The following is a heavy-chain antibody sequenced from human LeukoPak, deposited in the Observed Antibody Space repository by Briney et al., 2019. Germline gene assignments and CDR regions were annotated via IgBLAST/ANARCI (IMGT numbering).Heavy chain of an antibody. CDR2: IIPIFGTA. J-gene: IGHJ4*02. D-gene: IGHD2-8*01. Sequence: SAVNVSCKASGGTFSSYAISWVRQAPGQGLDWMGGIIPIFGTANYAQKFQGRVTITADESTSTAYMELSSLRSEDTAVYYCARGTNGLRLLQVDYWGQGTLVIVSS. V-gene: IGHV1-69*01. CDR3: ARGTNGLRLLQVDY. CDR1: GGTFSSYA.